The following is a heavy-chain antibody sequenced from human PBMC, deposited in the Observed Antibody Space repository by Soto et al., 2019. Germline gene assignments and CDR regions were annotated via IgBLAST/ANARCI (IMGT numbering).Heavy chain of an antibody. CDR2: INPVNGNT. CDR3: AIAKETAQRAP. CDR1: GYTFTAYT. V-gene: IGHV1-3*01. J-gene: IGHJ5*02. Sequence: ASVKVSCKASGYTFTAYTMNWVRQAPGQRLEWMGWINPVNGNTKSSQKFQDRVIITRDASASTAYMELRSLRSEDTAVYYCAIAKETAQRAPWGQGPLATVPP. D-gene: IGHD2-2*01.